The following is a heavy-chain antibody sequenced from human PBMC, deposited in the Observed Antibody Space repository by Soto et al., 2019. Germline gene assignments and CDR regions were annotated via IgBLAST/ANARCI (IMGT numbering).Heavy chain of an antibody. J-gene: IGHJ4*02. V-gene: IGHV4-34*01. D-gene: IGHD3-3*01. CDR3: ARGLKLVFGVVIHSYYFDY. Sequence: SETLSLTCAVYGGSFSGYYWSWIRQPPGKGLEWIGEINHSGSTNYNPSLKSRVTISVDTSKNQFSLKLSSVTAADTAVYYCARGLKLVFGVVIHSYYFDYWGQGTLVTVSS. CDR2: INHSGST. CDR1: GGSFSGYY.